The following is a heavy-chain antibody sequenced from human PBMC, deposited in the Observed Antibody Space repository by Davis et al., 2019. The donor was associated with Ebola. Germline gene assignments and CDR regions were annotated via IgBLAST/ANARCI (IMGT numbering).Heavy chain of an antibody. D-gene: IGHD5-12*01. Sequence: PSETLSLTCTVSGGSISSYYWSWIRQPAGKGLEWIGRIYTSGSTNYNPSLKSRVTISVDKSKNQFSLKLSSVTAADTAVYYCARGSRGYDYVSPYYGMDVWGQGTTVTVSS. CDR3: ARGSRGYDYVSPYYGMDV. CDR2: IYTSGST. V-gene: IGHV4-4*07. J-gene: IGHJ6*02. CDR1: GGSISSYY.